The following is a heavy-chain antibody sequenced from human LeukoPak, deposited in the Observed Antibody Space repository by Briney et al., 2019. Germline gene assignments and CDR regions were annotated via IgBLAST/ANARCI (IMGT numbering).Heavy chain of an antibody. Sequence: GGSLRLSCAASGFTFSDYYMSWIRQAPGEGLEWVSYISSSGSTIYYADSVKGRFTISRDNAKNTLYLQMNSLRVEDTAVYYCAREGRVSGYDFDCWGQGTLVTVSS. CDR3: AREGRVSGYDFDC. V-gene: IGHV3-11*04. CDR1: GFTFSDYY. D-gene: IGHD5-12*01. CDR2: ISSSGSTI. J-gene: IGHJ4*02.